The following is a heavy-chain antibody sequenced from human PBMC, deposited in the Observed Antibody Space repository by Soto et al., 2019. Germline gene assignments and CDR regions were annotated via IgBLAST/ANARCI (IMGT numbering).Heavy chain of an antibody. D-gene: IGHD3-16*01. CDR1: GFTFSSYA. V-gene: IGHV3-23*01. Sequence: EVQLLESGGGLVQPGGSLRLSCAASGFTFSSYAMSWVRQAPGKGLEWVSAISGSGGSTYYADSVKGRFTISRDNSKNTLYLQMNSLRAEDTAVYYCAKGVANDGDYDYVWGPPPLYWGQGTLVTVSS. J-gene: IGHJ4*02. CDR3: AKGVANDGDYDYVWGPPPLY. CDR2: ISGSGGST.